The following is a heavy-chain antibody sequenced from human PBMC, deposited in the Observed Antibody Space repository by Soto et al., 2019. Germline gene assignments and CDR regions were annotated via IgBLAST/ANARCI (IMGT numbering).Heavy chain of an antibody. CDR3: ASYYGSGIYHPKY. V-gene: IGHV3-74*01. CDR2: INSDGRST. D-gene: IGHD3-10*01. CDR1: GFTFSSYW. Sequence: EVQLVESGGGLVQPGGSLRLSCAASGFTFSSYWMHWVRQAPGKGLVWVSRINSDGRSTSYADSVKGRFTISRDIAKNTLYLQMTSLRAEDTAVYYCASYYGSGIYHPKYWGQGTLVTVAS. J-gene: IGHJ4*02.